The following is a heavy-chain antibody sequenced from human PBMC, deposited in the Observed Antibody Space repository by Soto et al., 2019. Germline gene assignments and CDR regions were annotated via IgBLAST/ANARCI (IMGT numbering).Heavy chain of an antibody. D-gene: IGHD3-10*01. CDR1: GGSVSSGSYY. Sequence: PSETLSLTCTVSGGSVSSGSYYWSWIRQPPGKGLEWFGYIYYSGSTNYNPSLKRRVTISVDTYKDQFSLKLSSVTAANAAVYYCARVGEQGFLRLYFDYWGQGTLVTVSS. CDR2: IYYSGST. CDR3: ARVGEQGFLRLYFDY. J-gene: IGHJ4*02. V-gene: IGHV4-61*01.